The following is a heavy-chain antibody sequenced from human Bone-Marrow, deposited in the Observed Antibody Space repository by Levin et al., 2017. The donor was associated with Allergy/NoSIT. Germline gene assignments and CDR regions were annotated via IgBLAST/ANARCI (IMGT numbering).Heavy chain of an antibody. CDR2: ISGSGTIT. CDR3: AKERIAVAGYYLDS. CDR1: GFTFSSYA. V-gene: IGHV3-23*01. Sequence: SCAASGFTFSSYAMSWVRQAPGKGLEWVSSISGSGTITHYAESVKGRFTISRDITKNMLHLQMNSLRAEYTVIYFCAKERIAVAGYYLDSWGQGTLATVSS. D-gene: IGHD6-19*01. J-gene: IGHJ4*02.